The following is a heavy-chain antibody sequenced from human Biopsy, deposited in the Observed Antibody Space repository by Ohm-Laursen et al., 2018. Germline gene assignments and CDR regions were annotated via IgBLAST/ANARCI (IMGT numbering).Heavy chain of an antibody. Sequence: GASVKVSCKASGYTFTGQYLHWVRQVPGQGLEWMGWINPHSGTTKFAQDFQGRVTMTRDTSITTAYMELRRLRSGDTAVYYCAKGQDLRSGAEYFQHWGQGALVTVSS. J-gene: IGHJ1*01. D-gene: IGHD3-3*01. CDR3: AKGQDLRSGAEYFQH. CDR2: INPHSGTT. V-gene: IGHV1-2*02. CDR1: GYTFTGQY.